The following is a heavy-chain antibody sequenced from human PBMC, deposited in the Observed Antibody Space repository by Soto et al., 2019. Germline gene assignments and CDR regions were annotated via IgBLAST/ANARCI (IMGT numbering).Heavy chain of an antibody. CDR2: IYYSGST. D-gene: IGHD6-13*01. J-gene: IGHJ6*02. CDR3: ARGEQQLVWDYYYYYGMDG. V-gene: IGHV4-39*01. CDR1: GGSISSSSYY. Sequence: SETLSLTCTVSGGSISSSSYYWGWIRQPPGKGLEWIGSIYYSGSTYYNPSLKSRVTISVDTSKNQFSLKLSSVTAADTAVYYCARGEQQLVWDYYYYYGMDGWGQGTTVTVSS.